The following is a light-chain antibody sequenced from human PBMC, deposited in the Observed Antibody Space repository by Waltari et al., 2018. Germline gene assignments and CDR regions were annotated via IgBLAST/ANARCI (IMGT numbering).Light chain of an antibody. Sequence: DIVLTQSPATLSLSPGERATLSCRASQSLSNYLAWYQQKPGQAPRPPIYDTSNRATGIPARFSGSGFGTDFTLTISSLEPEDFAVYYCQQRRNWPLTFGGGTKVEIK. V-gene: IGKV3-11*01. CDR2: DTS. CDR3: QQRRNWPLT. CDR1: QSLSNY. J-gene: IGKJ4*01.